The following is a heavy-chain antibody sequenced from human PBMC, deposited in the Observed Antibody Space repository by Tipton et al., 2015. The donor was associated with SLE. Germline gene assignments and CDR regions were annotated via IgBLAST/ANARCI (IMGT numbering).Heavy chain of an antibody. CDR1: RFTFSTYG. J-gene: IGHJ3*02. D-gene: IGHD3-10*01. Sequence: SLRLSCAASRFTFSTYGMRWVRQSPEKGLEWVSSICGSDGSTYYADSVKGRFTISRDNSKNTLYLQMNSLSAEDTAVYYCARRNSESGAFDMWGQGTLVTVSS. CDR3: ARRNSESGAFDM. CDR2: ICGSDGST. V-gene: IGHV3-23*01.